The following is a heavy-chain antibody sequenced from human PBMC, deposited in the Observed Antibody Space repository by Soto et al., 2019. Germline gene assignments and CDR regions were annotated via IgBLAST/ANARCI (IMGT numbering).Heavy chain of an antibody. CDR3: ARDVGYYDSSGYSHDAFDI. V-gene: IGHV1-69*01. CDR2: IIPIFGTA. Sequence: QVQLVQSGAEVKKPGSSVKVSCKASGGTFSSYAISWVRQAPGQGLEWMGGIIPIFGTANYAQKFQGRVTITVDESTSTAYMELSSLSSEDTAVYYCARDVGYYDSSGYSHDAFDIWGQGTMVTVSS. J-gene: IGHJ3*02. CDR1: GGTFSSYA. D-gene: IGHD3-22*01.